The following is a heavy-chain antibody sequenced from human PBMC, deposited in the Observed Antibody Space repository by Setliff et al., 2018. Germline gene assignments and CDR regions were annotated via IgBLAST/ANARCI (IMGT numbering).Heavy chain of an antibody. CDR3: APHSRSSDWRALDY. J-gene: IGHJ4*02. CDR1: GVTFSRHA. D-gene: IGHD2-2*01. Sequence: AGGSLRLSCAASGVTFSRHAMHWVRQAPGKGLEWVAVMSNDGSDKNYADSVKGRFTISRDNSKNTLYLQMNSLRAEDTAVYYCAPHSRSSDWRALDYWGQGTLVTVSS. V-gene: IGHV3-30*07. CDR2: MSNDGSDK.